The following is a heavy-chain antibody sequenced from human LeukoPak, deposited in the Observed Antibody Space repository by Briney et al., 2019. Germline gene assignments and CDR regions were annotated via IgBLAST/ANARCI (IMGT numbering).Heavy chain of an antibody. V-gene: IGHV1-69*04. J-gene: IGHJ3*02. CDR1: GGTFSSYA. D-gene: IGHD1-26*01. Sequence: SVKVSCKASGGTFSSYAISWVRQAPRQGLEWMGGIIPTLGIANYAQKFQGRVTITADKSTSTAYMELSSLRSEDTAVYYCARELGFEGGAFDIWGQGTMVTVSS. CDR2: IIPTLGIA. CDR3: ARELGFEGGAFDI.